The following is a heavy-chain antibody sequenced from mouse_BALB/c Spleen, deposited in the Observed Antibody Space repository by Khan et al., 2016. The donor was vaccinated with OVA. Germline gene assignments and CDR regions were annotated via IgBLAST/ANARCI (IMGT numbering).Heavy chain of an antibody. V-gene: IGHV1-85*01. CDR1: GYTFTNYD. D-gene: IGHD1-1*01. Sequence: QVQLKESGAELVKPGASVKLSCKASGYTFTNYDINWVRQRPEQGLEWIGWIFPGDDSTKYNEKFKGKATLTTDKSSSTAYMQLSRLTSADSAVYFCASHYYGSTLYWYFDVWGTGTTVTVSS. J-gene: IGHJ1*03. CDR2: IFPGDDST. CDR3: ASHYYGSTLYWYFDV.